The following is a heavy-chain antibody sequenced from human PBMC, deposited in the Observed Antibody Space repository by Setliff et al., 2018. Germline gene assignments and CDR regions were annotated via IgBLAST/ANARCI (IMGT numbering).Heavy chain of an antibody. V-gene: IGHV4-39*07. J-gene: IGHJ6*02. Sequence: PSETLSLTCTVSGGSISSSSYYWSWIRQPPGKGLEWIGEINHSGSTNYNPSLKSRVTISVDTSKNQFSLKLSSVTAADTAVYYCARGLYPRFAYYYGSGLGMDVWGQGTTVTVSS. CDR3: ARGLYPRFAYYYGSGLGMDV. CDR1: GGSISSSSYY. CDR2: INHSGST. D-gene: IGHD3-10*01.